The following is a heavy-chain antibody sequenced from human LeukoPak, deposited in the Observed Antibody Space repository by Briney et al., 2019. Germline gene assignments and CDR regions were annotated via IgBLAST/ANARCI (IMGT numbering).Heavy chain of an antibody. Sequence: SVKVSCKASGGTFNNYAINWVRQAPGQGLEWMGGIIPIFGSSNYAQKLQGRVTITADESTTTAYMELSSLRSEDTAVYYCARVTHTELSTWFDPWGQGTLVTVSS. D-gene: IGHD5-18*01. J-gene: IGHJ5*02. CDR3: ARVTHTELSTWFDP. CDR2: IIPIFGSS. CDR1: GGTFNNYA. V-gene: IGHV1-69*13.